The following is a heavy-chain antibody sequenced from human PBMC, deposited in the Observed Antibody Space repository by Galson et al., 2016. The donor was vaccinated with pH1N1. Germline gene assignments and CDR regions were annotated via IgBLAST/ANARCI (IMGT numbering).Heavy chain of an antibody. Sequence: SLRLSCAASGFILSSYAMHWVRQAPGKGLEYVSAISSNGGSTYYANSVKGRFTISRDNSKNTLYLQMGSLRAEDMALYYCARGEESYSSGWDAFHIWGQGTMVTVSS. D-gene: IGHD6-19*01. CDR1: GFILSSYA. V-gene: IGHV3-64*01. CDR2: ISSNGGST. CDR3: ARGEESYSSGWDAFHI. J-gene: IGHJ3*02.